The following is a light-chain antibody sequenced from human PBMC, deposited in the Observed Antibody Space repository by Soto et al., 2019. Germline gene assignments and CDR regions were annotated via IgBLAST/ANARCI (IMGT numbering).Light chain of an antibody. Sequence: DIQMTQVPSSLSASVGDRISITCRASQGVSAYLLWYQQRQGRAPRLLIYSASSLVSGVPSRFSGSGSGTNFTLTINRLQPEDFATYYCQQSYRTPHTFGQGTKLETK. V-gene: IGKV1-39*01. CDR2: SAS. CDR1: QGVSAY. CDR3: QQSYRTPHT. J-gene: IGKJ2*01.